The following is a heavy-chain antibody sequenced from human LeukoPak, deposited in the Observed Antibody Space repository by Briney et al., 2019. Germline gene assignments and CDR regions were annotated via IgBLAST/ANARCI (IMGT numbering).Heavy chain of an antibody. Sequence: PGGSLRLSCAASGFTFSSYGMSWVRQAPGKGLEWVSAISGSGGSTYYADSAKGRFTISRDNSKNTLYLQMNSLRAEDTVVYYCAKESRTTVTWFDYWGQGTLVTVSS. D-gene: IGHD4-17*01. CDR3: AKESRTTVTWFDY. CDR1: GFTFSSYG. J-gene: IGHJ4*02. V-gene: IGHV3-23*01. CDR2: ISGSGGST.